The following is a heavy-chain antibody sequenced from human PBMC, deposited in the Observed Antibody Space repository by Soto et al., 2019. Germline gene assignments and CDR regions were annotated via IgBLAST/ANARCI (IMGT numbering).Heavy chain of an antibody. CDR1: GGSISSGGYS. CDR3: AIGRVVAALDY. J-gene: IGHJ4*02. Sequence: KTSETLSLTCAVSGGSISSGGYSWSWIRQPPGKGLEWIGYIYHSGSTYYNPSLKSRVTISVDRSKNQFSLKLSSVTAADTAVYYCAIGRVVAALDYWGQGTLVTVSS. D-gene: IGHD2-15*01. CDR2: IYHSGST. V-gene: IGHV4-30-2*01.